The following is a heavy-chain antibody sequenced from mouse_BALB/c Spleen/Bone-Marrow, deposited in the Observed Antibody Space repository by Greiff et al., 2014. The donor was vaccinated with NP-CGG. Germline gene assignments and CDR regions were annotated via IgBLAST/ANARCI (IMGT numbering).Heavy chain of an antibody. J-gene: IGHJ4*01. Sequence: EVHLVESGAGLVKPGGSLKLSCAASGFTFSDFYMYWVHQTPEKRLEWVATISYGGGYTNYHASVKGRFTISRDDATNNLYLQMSSLKSEDTAVYYCGTDRCLHGCPFDYWGQGTSVTVSS. V-gene: IGHV5-4*02. D-gene: IGHD3-3*01. CDR3: GTDRCLHGCPFDY. CDR2: ISYGGGYT. CDR1: GFTFSDFY.